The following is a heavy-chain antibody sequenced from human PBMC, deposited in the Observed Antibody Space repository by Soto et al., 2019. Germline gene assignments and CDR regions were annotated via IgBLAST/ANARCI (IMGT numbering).Heavy chain of an antibody. J-gene: IGHJ4*02. V-gene: IGHV3-30*18. Sequence: PGGSLRLSCAASGFTFSDYAMHWARQAPGKGLEWVAVVSHDGRNTHYADSVKGRFTISRDSSKNTVSLEMTSLRAEDTAVYYCAKWGRQWLVTSSFNYLGQGVLVSVYS. CDR2: VSHDGRNT. CDR3: AKWGRQWLVTSSFNY. CDR1: GFTFSDYA. D-gene: IGHD6-19*01.